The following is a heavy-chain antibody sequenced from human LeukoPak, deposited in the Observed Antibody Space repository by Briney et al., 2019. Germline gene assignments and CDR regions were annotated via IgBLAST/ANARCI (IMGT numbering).Heavy chain of an antibody. J-gene: IGHJ4*02. CDR1: GYTFTGYY. Sequence: GASVTVSCKASGYTFTGYYMHWVRQAPGQGLEWMGWINPNSGGTNYAQKFQGRVTMTRDTSISTAYMELSRLRSDDTAVYYCARAWYSSSWYLVYWGQGTLVTVSS. CDR2: INPNSGGT. D-gene: IGHD6-13*01. V-gene: IGHV1-2*02. CDR3: ARAWYSSSWYLVY.